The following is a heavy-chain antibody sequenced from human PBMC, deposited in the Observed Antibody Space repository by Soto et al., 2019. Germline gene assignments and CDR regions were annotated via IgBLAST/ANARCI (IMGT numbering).Heavy chain of an antibody. CDR3: ARHTGYCSSTSCPFYYYYYGMDV. J-gene: IGHJ6*02. Sequence: PGESLKISCKGSGYSFTSYWIGWVRQMPGKGLEWMGIIYPGDSDTRYSPSFQGQVTISADKSISTAYLQWSSLKASDTAMYYCARHTGYCSSTSCPFYYYYYGMDVWGQGTTVTVSS. CDR2: IYPGDSDT. V-gene: IGHV5-51*01. CDR1: GYSFTSYW. D-gene: IGHD2-2*01.